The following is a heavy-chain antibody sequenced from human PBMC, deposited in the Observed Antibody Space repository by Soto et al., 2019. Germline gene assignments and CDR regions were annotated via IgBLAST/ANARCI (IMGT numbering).Heavy chain of an antibody. Sequence: EVQVVESGRGLVQPDRSLRLSCVGSGFTFDHHAMHWVRQAPGEGLEWVSGISWISDYIGYADSVNGRFSISRDNAKNAVYLQMNDLRAEDTSLYFCGRERTGGMVPVAGNPVGYYFAMGVWGKWTTVTVSS. J-gene: IGHJ6*04. V-gene: IGHV3-9*01. CDR3: GRERTGGMVPVAGNPVGYYFAMGV. CDR1: GFTFDHHA. D-gene: IGHD6-19*01. CDR2: ISWISDYI.